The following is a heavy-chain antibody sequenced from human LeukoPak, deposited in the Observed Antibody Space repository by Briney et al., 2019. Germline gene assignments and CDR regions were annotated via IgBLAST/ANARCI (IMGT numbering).Heavy chain of an antibody. J-gene: IGHJ4*02. CDR3: ASRYDYSNYIDY. CDR1: GGSISSSSYY. V-gene: IGHV4-39*01. D-gene: IGHD4-11*01. Sequence: PSETLSLTCTASGGSISSSSYYWGWIRQPPGKGLEWIGTIYYSGSTYYNPSLKSRVTISVDTSKNQFSLKLSSVTAADTAVYYCASRYDYSNYIDYWGQGTLVTVSS. CDR2: IYYSGST.